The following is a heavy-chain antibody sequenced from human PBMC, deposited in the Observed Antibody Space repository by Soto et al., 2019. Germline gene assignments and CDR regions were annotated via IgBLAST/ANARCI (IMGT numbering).Heavy chain of an antibody. D-gene: IGHD2-21*02. V-gene: IGHV2-5*02. J-gene: IGHJ6*02. CDR2: IYWDDDK. CDR3: AHSRCGGDCLRSYSSHYYYGMDV. Sequence: QITLKESGPTLVKPTQTLTLTCTFSGFSLSTGGVGVGWIRQPPGKALEWLALIYWDDDKRYSPSLKSRLTVTKDTSTNQVVLTMTNIDPVHTATYYGAHSRCGGDCLRSYSSHYYYGMDVWGQGTTVTVSS. CDR1: GFSLSTGGVG.